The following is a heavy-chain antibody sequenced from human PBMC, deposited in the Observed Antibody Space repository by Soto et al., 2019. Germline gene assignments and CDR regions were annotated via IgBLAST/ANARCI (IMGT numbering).Heavy chain of an antibody. CDR2: IYYSGTT. V-gene: IGHV4-39*01. CDR1: GGSISSNSYY. Sequence: PSETLSLTCTVSGGSISSNSYYWAWIRQPPGKGLEWIGNIYYSGTTYYNPSLKNRVTISVDTSKNQFSLKLSSVTAADTAVYFCARHKGGYYSGVDVWGQGTTVTVSS. D-gene: IGHD3-16*01. CDR3: ARHKGGYYSGVDV. J-gene: IGHJ6*02.